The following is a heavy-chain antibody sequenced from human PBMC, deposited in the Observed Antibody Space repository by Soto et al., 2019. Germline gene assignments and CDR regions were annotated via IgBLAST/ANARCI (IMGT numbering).Heavy chain of an antibody. J-gene: IGHJ3*02. CDR2: MNPNSGNT. CDR3: ARGSVQKSGYYRRRDAFDI. Sequence: ASVKVSCKASGYTFTSYDINWVRQATGQGLEWMGWMNPNSGNTGYAQKFQGRVTMTRNTSISTAYMELSSLRSEDTAVYYCARGSVQKSGYYRRRDAFDIWGQGTMVT. V-gene: IGHV1-8*01. CDR1: GYTFTSYD. D-gene: IGHD3-3*01.